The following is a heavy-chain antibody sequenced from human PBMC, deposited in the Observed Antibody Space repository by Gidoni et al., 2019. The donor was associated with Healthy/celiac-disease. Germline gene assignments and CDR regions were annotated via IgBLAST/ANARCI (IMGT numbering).Heavy chain of an antibody. CDR3: ARDRHYYGSGFYGMDV. V-gene: IGHV3-30-3*01. J-gene: IGHJ6*02. D-gene: IGHD3-10*01. Sequence: GFTFSSYAMHWVRQAPGKGLEWVAVISYDGSNKYYADSVKGRFTISRDNSKNTLYLQMNSLRAEDTAVYYCARDRHYYGSGFYGMDVWGQGTTVTVSS. CDR1: GFTFSSYA. CDR2: ISYDGSNK.